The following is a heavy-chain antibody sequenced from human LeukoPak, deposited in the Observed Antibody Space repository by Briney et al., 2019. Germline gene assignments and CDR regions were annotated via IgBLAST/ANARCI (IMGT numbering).Heavy chain of an antibody. Sequence: SETLSLTCTVSGGSITNYYLSWVRQPPGKELEWIGYSYYSGTTNYQPSLTSRVSISLDTSNTPFSLKLSSVTAADTAVYYCARVNVAYGGNAAWYFDVWGRGTLVTVSS. V-gene: IGHV4-59*12. J-gene: IGHJ2*01. CDR1: GGSITNYY. D-gene: IGHD4-23*01. CDR2: SYYSGTT. CDR3: ARVNVAYGGNAAWYFDV.